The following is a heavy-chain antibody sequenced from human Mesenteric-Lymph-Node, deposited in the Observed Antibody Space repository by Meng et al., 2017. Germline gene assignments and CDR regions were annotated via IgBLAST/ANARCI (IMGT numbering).Heavy chain of an antibody. CDR2: VFQTGHT. CDR1: GGSINNADFY. Sequence: QMQESGPRLVKPSQSLALNCTVSGGSINNADFYWTWIRQHPGKGLEWIGYVFQTGHTYYNPSLEGRLSMSIDTSDNQFFLRLNSVTGADTAVYFCVRFPRITYKWHFDLWGRGTLVTVSS. J-gene: IGHJ2*01. V-gene: IGHV4-31*03. CDR3: VRFPRITYKWHFDL. D-gene: IGHD5-24*01.